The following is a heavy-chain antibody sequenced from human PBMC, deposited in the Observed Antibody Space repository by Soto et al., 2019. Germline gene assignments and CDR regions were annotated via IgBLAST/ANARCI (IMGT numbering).Heavy chain of an antibody. Sequence: QVQLVQSGAEVKKPGSSVKVSCKASGGTFSSYTISWVRQAPGQGLEWMGRIIPILGIANYAQKFQGRVTITADKSTITAYMELSSLRSEDTAVYYCARDQGCSGGSCYSERWFDPWGQGTLVTVSS. CDR1: GGTFSSYT. D-gene: IGHD2-15*01. CDR2: IIPILGIA. CDR3: ARDQGCSGGSCYSERWFDP. J-gene: IGHJ5*02. V-gene: IGHV1-69*08.